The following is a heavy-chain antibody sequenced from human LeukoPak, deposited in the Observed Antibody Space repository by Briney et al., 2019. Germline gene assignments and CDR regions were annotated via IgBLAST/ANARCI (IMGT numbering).Heavy chain of an antibody. D-gene: IGHD3-22*01. J-gene: IGHJ4*02. CDR2: FDPEDGKI. CDR1: GYTLTEYS. Sequence: ASVKVSCKVSGYTLTEYSMHWVRQARGKGLEWLGGFDPEDGKIIYAQKFQGRVTMTEDTSTDTAYMELGSLRSEDTAVYFCATVEREYFDTSGYYNYWGQGTRVTVSS. CDR3: ATVEREYFDTSGYYNY. V-gene: IGHV1-24*01.